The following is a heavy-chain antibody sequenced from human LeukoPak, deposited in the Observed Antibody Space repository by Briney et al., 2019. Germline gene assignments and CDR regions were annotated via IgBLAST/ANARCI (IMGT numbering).Heavy chain of an antibody. V-gene: IGHV4-59*12. D-gene: IGHD1-26*01. J-gene: IGHJ5*02. CDR1: GGSISGFV. CDR3: ARAPGSYYRSWFDP. CDR2: IYDTGTT. Sequence: PSETLSLTCTVSGGSISGFVWSWIRQPPGEGLDYIGFIYDTGTTNYNPLLKSRVTISVDTSKNQFSLKLSSVTAADTAVYYCARAPGSYYRSWFDPWGQGTLVTVSS.